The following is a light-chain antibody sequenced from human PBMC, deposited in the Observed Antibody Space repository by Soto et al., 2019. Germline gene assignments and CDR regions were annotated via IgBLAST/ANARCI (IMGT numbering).Light chain of an antibody. CDR3: QQYDRAFT. Sequence: IVLTQSPATLPLSPGERATLYCTASQHVTTTYIAWYQQKFGQAPRLLIYGASTRATGTPGRFTGGGFGTDFTLSIIRVEPEELARYYCQQYDRAFTFGGRTQVQMK. J-gene: IGKJ4*01. CDR2: GAS. V-gene: IGKV3-20*01. CDR1: QHVTTTY.